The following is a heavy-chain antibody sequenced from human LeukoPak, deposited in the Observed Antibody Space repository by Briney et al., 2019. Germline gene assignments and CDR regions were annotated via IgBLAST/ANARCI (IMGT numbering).Heavy chain of an antibody. J-gene: IGHJ5*02. CDR1: GFTFSDYY. D-gene: IGHD3-16*01. V-gene: IGHV3-11*04. CDR3: ARETWGQISA. CDR2: ISSRGNTI. Sequence: GSLTLSCAASGFTFSDYYMSWIRQAPGKGLEWISYISSRGNTIYYADSVKGRFTISRDNAKNSLYLQMNSLRAEDTAVYYCARETWGQISAWGQGTLVTVSS.